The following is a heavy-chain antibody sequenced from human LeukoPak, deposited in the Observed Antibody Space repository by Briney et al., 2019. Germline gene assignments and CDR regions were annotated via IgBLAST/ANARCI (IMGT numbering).Heavy chain of an antibody. CDR2: INPSGGST. J-gene: IGHJ3*02. V-gene: IGHV1-46*01. D-gene: IGHD2-21*02. CDR3: ARARKGVYCRGGCYSWRAHDGFDI. CDR1: GYTFTSYY. Sequence: ASVKVSCKASGYTFTSYYMPWVRQAPGQGLEWMGIINPSGGSTSYAQKFQGRVTMTTDTSTSTAYMELRSLRSEDTAVYYCARARKGVYCRGGCYSWRAHDGFDIWGQGTMVTVSS.